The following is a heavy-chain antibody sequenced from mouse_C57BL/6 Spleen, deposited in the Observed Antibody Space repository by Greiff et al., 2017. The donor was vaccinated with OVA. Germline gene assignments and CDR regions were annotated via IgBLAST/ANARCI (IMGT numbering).Heavy chain of an antibody. CDR1: GYTFTSYW. CDR3: ARYYRDAMDY. J-gene: IGHJ4*01. CDR2: IDPSDSYT. D-gene: IGHD2-12*01. Sequence: QVQLKQSGAELVMPGASVKLSCKASGYTFTSYWMHWVKQRPGQGLEWIGEIDPSDSYTNYNQKFKGKSTLTVDKSSSTAYMQLSSLTSEDSAVYYCARYYRDAMDYWGQGTSVTVSS. V-gene: IGHV1-69*01.